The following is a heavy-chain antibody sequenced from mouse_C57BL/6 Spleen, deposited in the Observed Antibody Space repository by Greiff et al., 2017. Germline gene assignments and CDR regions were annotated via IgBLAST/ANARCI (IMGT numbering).Heavy chain of an antibody. V-gene: IGHV7-3*01. CDR2: IRNKANGYTT. Sequence: EVQGVESGGGLVQPGGSLSLSCAASGFTFTAYYMSWVRQPPGKALEWFGFIRNKANGYTTDYSASVKGRFTISRDNSQSILYIQMNALRAEDSATYYCARDRDGSSSQYFDVWGTGTTVTVSS. D-gene: IGHD1-1*01. J-gene: IGHJ1*03. CDR1: GFTFTAYY. CDR3: ARDRDGSSSQYFDV.